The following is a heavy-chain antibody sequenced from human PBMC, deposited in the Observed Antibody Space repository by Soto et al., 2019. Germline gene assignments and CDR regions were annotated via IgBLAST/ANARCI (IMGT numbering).Heavy chain of an antibody. V-gene: IGHV3-21*01. Sequence: VGSLRLSCAASGFTFSSYSMNWVRQAPGNGLEWVSSISSSSSYIYYADSVKGRFTISRDNAKNSLYLQMNSLRAEDTAVYYCARDLVVPAADYYYYGMDVWGQGTTVTVSS. CDR1: GFTFSSYS. J-gene: IGHJ6*02. CDR3: ARDLVVPAADYYYYGMDV. CDR2: ISSSSSYI. D-gene: IGHD2-2*01.